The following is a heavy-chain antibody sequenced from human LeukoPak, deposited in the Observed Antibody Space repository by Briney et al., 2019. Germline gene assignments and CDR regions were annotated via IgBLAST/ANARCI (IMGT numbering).Heavy chain of an antibody. CDR3: VRLISSAGYNWFDP. J-gene: IGHJ5*02. Sequence: GESLEISCKGSGYSFTTYWIGWVRQMPGKGLEWMGIIYPDDSDTRYSPSFQGQVTISADKSISTAYLQWSSLTASDSAIYYCVRLISSAGYNWFDPWGQGTLVTVSS. D-gene: IGHD6-13*01. V-gene: IGHV5-51*01. CDR1: GYSFTTYW. CDR2: IYPDDSDT.